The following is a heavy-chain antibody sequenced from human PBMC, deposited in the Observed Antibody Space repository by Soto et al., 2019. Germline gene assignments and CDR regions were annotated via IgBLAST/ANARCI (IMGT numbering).Heavy chain of an antibody. J-gene: IGHJ4*02. CDR2: VWYDGDNK. CDR1: GFTVSTYA. V-gene: IGHV3-33*01. Sequence: QVQLVESGGGVVQPGRSLRLSCAASGFTVSTYAMHWVRQAPGKGPEWVAVVWYDGDNKYYADSVKGRFTISRDNPKNTLYLQMNSRRAEETAVYYCARDIDRYSYGLDYWGQGTLVTVSS. CDR3: ARDIDRYSYGLDY. D-gene: IGHD5-18*01.